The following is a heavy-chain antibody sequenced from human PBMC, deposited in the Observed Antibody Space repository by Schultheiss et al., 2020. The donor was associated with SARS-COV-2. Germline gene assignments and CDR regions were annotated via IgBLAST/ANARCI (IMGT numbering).Heavy chain of an antibody. CDR3: AKGLQLVQD. CDR2: ISGSGGST. CDR1: GFTVSSNY. Sequence: GGSLRLSCAASGFTVSSNYLSWVRQAPGKGLEWVSAISGSGGSTYYADSVKGRFPISRDNSKNTLYLQMNSLRAEDTAVYYCAKGLQLVQDWGQGTLVTV. D-gene: IGHD6-13*01. V-gene: IGHV3-23*01. J-gene: IGHJ4*02.